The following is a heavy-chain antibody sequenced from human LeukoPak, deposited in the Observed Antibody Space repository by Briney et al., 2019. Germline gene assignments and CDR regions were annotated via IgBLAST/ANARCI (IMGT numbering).Heavy chain of an antibody. CDR3: AKMDDDFWSGYFGRNWFDP. D-gene: IGHD3-3*01. J-gene: IGHJ5*02. CDR2: ISGSGDTT. V-gene: IGHV3-23*01. CDR1: GFTFSSFA. Sequence: GGSLRLSCAASGFTFSSFAMSWVRQAPGKGLEWVSSISGSGDTTYSADSVKGRFTISRDNSKNTLYLQMNSLRAEDTAVYYCAKMDDDFWSGYFGRNWFDPWGQGTLVTVSS.